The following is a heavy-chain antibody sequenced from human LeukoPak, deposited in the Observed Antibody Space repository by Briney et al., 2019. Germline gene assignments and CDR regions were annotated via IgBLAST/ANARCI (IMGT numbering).Heavy chain of an antibody. CDR1: GDSISTYY. J-gene: IGHJ3*02. D-gene: IGHD2-2*01. Sequence: PSETLSLTCTVSGDSISTYYWSWIRQPPGKGLEWIGYIYYRVTSDYNPSLKSRVTMSVDMSTRQISLKLSSVTAADTAVYYCAREGGYCSSTSCYAFDIWGQGTMVTVSS. V-gene: IGHV4-59*01. CDR2: IYYRVTS. CDR3: AREGGYCSSTSCYAFDI.